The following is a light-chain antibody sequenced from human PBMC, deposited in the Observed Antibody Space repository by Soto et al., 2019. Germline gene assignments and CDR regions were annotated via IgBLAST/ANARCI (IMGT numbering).Light chain of an antibody. CDR3: QQYGSPPPT. V-gene: IGKV3-20*01. Sequence: EIVLTQSPGTLSLSPGERATLSCRASQSVSSSYLAWYQQKPGQAPRLLIYGASSRATGIPDRFSGSGSGTDFTLTISRLEPEEFAVYYCQQYGSPPPTFGQGTKVEIK. CDR1: QSVSSSY. J-gene: IGKJ1*01. CDR2: GAS.